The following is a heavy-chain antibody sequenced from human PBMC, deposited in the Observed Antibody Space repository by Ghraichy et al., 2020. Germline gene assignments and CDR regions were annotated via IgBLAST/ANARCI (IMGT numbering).Heavy chain of an antibody. V-gene: IGHV4-59*02. D-gene: IGHD6-19*01. J-gene: IGHJ6*03. CDR2: IYYNGAT. CDR1: DDSVNSYY. Sequence: TLSLTCSVSDDSVNSYYWSWIRQPPGKGLEWIGYIYYNGATRYNPSLKSRVTMSIDTSKNQFSLQLRSVTAADTAVYYCARALEAGPYYYYMDVWGKGTTVTVSS. CDR3: ARALEAGPYYYYMDV.